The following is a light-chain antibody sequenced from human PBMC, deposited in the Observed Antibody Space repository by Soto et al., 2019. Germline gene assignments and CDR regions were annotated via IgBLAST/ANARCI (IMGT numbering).Light chain of an antibody. Sequence: DIQMTQSPSSLSASVGDRVTITCRTSQSINSYLNWYQQKPGKAPKLLIYAASSLKSGVPSRFSGSGYGTDFALTSSSLQPEDFATYYCQRSYSFPWTFGQGTKVEIK. V-gene: IGKV1-39*01. CDR1: QSINSY. J-gene: IGKJ1*01. CDR2: AAS. CDR3: QRSYSFPWT.